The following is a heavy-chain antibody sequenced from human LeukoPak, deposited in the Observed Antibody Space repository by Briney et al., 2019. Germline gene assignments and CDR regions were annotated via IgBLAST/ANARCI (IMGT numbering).Heavy chain of an antibody. D-gene: IGHD4-17*01. J-gene: IGHJ4*02. V-gene: IGHV1-46*01. Sequence: VASVKVSCKVSGYTFTYYYLQWVRQAPGQGLEWMGIINPSVGSTTYAQKFQGRVTMTRDTSTNTVYMELSSLRSEDTAVYYCARKDDYGLDYWGQGTLVTVSS. CDR1: GYTFTYYY. CDR3: ARKDDYGLDY. CDR2: INPSVGST.